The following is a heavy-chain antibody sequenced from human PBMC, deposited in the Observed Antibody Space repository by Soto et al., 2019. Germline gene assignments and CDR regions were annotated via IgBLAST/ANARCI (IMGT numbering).Heavy chain of an antibody. CDR3: ARGGWESSSWRDGMDV. CDR1: GYTFTGYY. V-gene: IGHV1-2*04. J-gene: IGHJ6*02. CDR2: INPNSGGT. D-gene: IGHD6-13*01. Sequence: QVQLVQSGAEVKKPGASVKVSCKASGYTFTGYYMHWVRQAPGQGLEWMGWINPNSGGTNYAQKFQGWVTMTRDTSISTAYMELSRLRSDDRAVYYCARGGWESSSWRDGMDVWGQGTTVTVSS.